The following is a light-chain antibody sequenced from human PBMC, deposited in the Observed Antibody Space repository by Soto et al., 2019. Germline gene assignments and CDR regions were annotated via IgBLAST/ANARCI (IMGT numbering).Light chain of an antibody. J-gene: IGLJ3*02. CDR1: SSEVGSYNL. CDR3: CSYAGSSTFLWV. Sequence: QSALTQPASVSGSPGQSITISCTGTSSEVGSYNLVSWYQQHPGKAPKLMIYEGSKRPSGVSNRFSGSKSGNTASLTISGLQAEDEADYYCCSYAGSSTFLWVFGGGTKLTVL. CDR2: EGS. V-gene: IGLV2-23*03.